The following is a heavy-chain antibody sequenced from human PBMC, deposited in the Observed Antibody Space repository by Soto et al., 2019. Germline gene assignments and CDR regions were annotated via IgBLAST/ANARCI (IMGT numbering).Heavy chain of an antibody. CDR2: MNPNSGNT. CDR1: GYTFTSYD. Sequence: GASVKVSCKASGYTFTSYDINWVRQATGQGLEWMGWMNPNSGNTGYAQKFQGRVTMTRNTSISTAYMELSSLRSEDTAVYYCARPPGGSRGNWFDPWGQGTLVTVSS. CDR3: ARPPGGSRGNWFDP. V-gene: IGHV1-8*01. J-gene: IGHJ5*02.